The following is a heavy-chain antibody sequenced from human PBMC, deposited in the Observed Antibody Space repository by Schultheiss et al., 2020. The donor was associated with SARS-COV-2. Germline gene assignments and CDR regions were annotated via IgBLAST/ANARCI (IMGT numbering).Heavy chain of an antibody. V-gene: IGHV4-39*07. CDR3: ATHPGNYGGMIRYYFDY. D-gene: IGHD4-23*01. CDR2: IYYSGST. CDR1: GGSISSSSYY. J-gene: IGHJ4*02. Sequence: SETLSLTCTVSGGSISSSSYYWGWIRQPPGKGLEWIGSIYYSGSTNYNPSLKSRVTMSVDTSKNQFSLKLSSVTAADTAVYYCATHPGNYGGMIRYYFDYWGQGTLVTVSS.